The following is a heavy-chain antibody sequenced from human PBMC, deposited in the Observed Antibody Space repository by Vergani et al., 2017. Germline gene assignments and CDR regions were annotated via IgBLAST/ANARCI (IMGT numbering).Heavy chain of an antibody. CDR2: INPSGGHT. CDR1: GYTFSNYY. J-gene: IGHJ4*02. V-gene: IGHV1-46*03. Sequence: QVQVVQSGAEVKKSGASVKVSCKTSGYTFSNYYMPWVRQAPGQGLEWMGIINPSGGHTNYAQKFQGRVTMTRDTSTSTVYMELSSLRSEDTAIYYCARGDYGSLTGYRYWGQGTLVTVSA. D-gene: IGHD3-9*01. CDR3: ARGDYGSLTGYRY.